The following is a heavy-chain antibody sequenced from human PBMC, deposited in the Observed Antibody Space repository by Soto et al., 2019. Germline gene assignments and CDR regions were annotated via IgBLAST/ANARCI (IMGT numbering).Heavy chain of an antibody. CDR2: IDWADDK. D-gene: IGHD5-18*01. Sequence: SGPTLVNPTQTLTLTCTFSGFSPSTTGMCVSWIRQPPGKALEWLALIDWADDKYYSTSLKTRLTISKDTSKNQVVLTTTNVEPVDTATYFCSRAVGGFTYGYPDYWGQGTLVTVSS. J-gene: IGHJ4*02. CDR3: SRAVGGFTYGYPDY. V-gene: IGHV2-70*01. CDR1: GFSPSTTGMC.